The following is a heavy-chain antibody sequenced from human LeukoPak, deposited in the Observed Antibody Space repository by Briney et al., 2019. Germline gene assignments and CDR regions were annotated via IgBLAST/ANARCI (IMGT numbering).Heavy chain of an antibody. V-gene: IGHV1-18*01. CDR2: ISPYNGNT. CDR3: ATGGYYGSGSFPDY. Sequence: GASVKVSCKASGYTFTSFGINLVRQAPGQGLEWMGWISPYNGNTHYAQKFQGRLTMTTDTSTSTAYMDLRSLISDDTAVYYCATGGYYGSGSFPDYWGQGTLVIVSS. J-gene: IGHJ4*02. CDR1: GYTFTSFG. D-gene: IGHD3-10*01.